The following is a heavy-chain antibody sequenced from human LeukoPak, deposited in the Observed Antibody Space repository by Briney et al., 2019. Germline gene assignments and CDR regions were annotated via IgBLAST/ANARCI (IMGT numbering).Heavy chain of an antibody. CDR3: ARARMLSSGWGFDY. V-gene: IGHV4-59*01. D-gene: IGHD6-19*01. Sequence: SETLSLTCTVSGASIRSYYWSWIRQPPGKGLEWIGYIYYTGNTNYNPSLKSRVTISLDTSKNQFSLKLSSVTAADTAVYFCARARMLSSGWGFDYWGQGTLVTVSS. J-gene: IGHJ4*02. CDR2: IYYTGNT. CDR1: GASIRSYY.